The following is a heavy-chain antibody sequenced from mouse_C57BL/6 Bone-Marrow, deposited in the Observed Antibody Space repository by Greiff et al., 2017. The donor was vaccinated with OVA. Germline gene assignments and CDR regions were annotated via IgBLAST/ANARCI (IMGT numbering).Heavy chain of an antibody. CDR1: GFTFTDYY. J-gene: IGHJ1*03. Sequence: EVKLVESGGGLVQPGGSLSLSCAASGFTFTDYYMSWVRQPPGKALEWLGFIRNKANGYTTEYSASVKGRFTISRDTSQSILYLQMNALRAEDSATYYCARYFDYSGSPHWYFDFWGTGTTVTVSS. V-gene: IGHV7-3*01. CDR2: IRNKANGYTT. D-gene: IGHD1-1*01. CDR3: ARYFDYSGSPHWYFDF.